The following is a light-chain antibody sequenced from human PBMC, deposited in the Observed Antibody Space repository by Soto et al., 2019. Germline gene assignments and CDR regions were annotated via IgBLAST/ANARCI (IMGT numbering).Light chain of an antibody. CDR1: QSVTSDY. Sequence: EVVVTQSPGTLSLSPGERATLSCRASQSVTSDYLAWYQQKPGQSPRLLMSGASRRATGVRDRFSGSGSGTDFTLTISRLEPEDFAVYYCQHYGHALWAFGQGTKVEIK. J-gene: IGKJ1*01. V-gene: IGKV3-20*01. CDR2: GAS. CDR3: QHYGHALWA.